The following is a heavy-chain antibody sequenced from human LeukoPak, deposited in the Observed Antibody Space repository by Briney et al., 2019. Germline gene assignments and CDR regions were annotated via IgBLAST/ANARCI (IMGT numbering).Heavy chain of an antibody. CDR3: ARQVRYNWNPYYFDY. CDR2: INHSGST. J-gene: IGHJ4*02. Sequence: SETLSLTCAVYGGSFSGYYWSWIRQPPGRGLEWIGEINHSGSTNYNPSLKSRVTISVDTSKNQFSLKLSSVTAADTAVYYCARQVRYNWNPYYFDYWGQGTLVTVSS. D-gene: IGHD1-20*01. CDR1: GGSFSGYY. V-gene: IGHV4-34*01.